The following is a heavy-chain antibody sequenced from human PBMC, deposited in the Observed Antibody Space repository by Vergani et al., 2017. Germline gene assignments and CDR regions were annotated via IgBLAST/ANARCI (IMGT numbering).Heavy chain of an antibody. J-gene: IGHJ4*02. V-gene: IGHV1-46*03. Sequence: QVQLVQSGAEVKKPGASVKVSCQASGYTFTSYYIHWVRQAPGQGLEWMGIINPSGGSTNYAQKFQGRVTMTRDTSTSTVYMELSSLRSEVTAIYYCARGDYGILTGYRYWGQGTLVTVSA. CDR3: ARGDYGILTGYRY. D-gene: IGHD3-9*01. CDR1: GYTFTSYY. CDR2: INPSGGST.